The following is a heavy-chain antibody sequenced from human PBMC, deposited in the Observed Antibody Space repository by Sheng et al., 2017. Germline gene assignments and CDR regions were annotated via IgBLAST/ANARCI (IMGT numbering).Heavy chain of an antibody. J-gene: IGHJ2*01. V-gene: IGHV4-39*01. CDR3: ATQRYNSGWFWYFDL. Sequence: QLQLQESGPGLVKPSETLSLTCTVSGGSISNHDYFWSWIRQSPGRGLEWIGSVHDIGSXYFSPSLRSRVTVSLDKSKNQLSLSLTSVTATDTAIYYCATQRYNSGWFWYFDLWGRGTLVTV. CDR2: VHDIGSX. D-gene: IGHD6-19*01. CDR1: GGSISNHDYF.